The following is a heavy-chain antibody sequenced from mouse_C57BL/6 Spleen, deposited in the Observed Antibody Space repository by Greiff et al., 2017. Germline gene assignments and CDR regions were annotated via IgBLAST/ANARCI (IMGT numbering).Heavy chain of an antibody. Sequence: EVQLVESGGDLVKPGGSLKLSCAASGFTFSSYGMSWVRQTPDKRLEWVATISSGGSYTYYPDSVKGRFTISRDNAKNTLYLQVSSLKSEDTAMYYCARDYYSKTTEYYYARDYWGQGTSVTVSS. J-gene: IGHJ4*01. D-gene: IGHD2-5*01. CDR3: ARDYYSKTTEYYYARDY. CDR1: GFTFSSYG. CDR2: ISSGGSYT. V-gene: IGHV5-6*01.